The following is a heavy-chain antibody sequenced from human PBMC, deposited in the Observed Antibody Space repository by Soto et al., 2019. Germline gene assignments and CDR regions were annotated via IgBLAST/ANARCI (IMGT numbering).Heavy chain of an antibody. CDR3: AHKSYYGSGSLDY. V-gene: IGHV2-5*02. D-gene: IGHD3-10*01. CDR2: IYWDDDK. CDR1: GFSLSTGVG. J-gene: IGHJ4*02. Sequence: QITLKESGPTLVKPTQTLTLTCTFSGFSLSTGVGVGWIRQPPGKALECLALIYWDDDKRYSSSLKSRLTITKDTSKNQVVLIMTNMDPVDTATYYCAHKSYYGSGSLDYWGQGSLVTVSS.